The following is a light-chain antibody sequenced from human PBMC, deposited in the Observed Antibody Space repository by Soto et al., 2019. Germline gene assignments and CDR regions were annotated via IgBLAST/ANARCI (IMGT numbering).Light chain of an antibody. J-gene: IGKJ1*01. Sequence: VMTQTPLSLSVTPGQPASISCKSSQSLLHSNGKTYMYWYLQKHGQPPQLLIFELFNRFSGVPGGFSGSGSDTDVALEISRVEAGDVGVYFCMQSRQVPWTFGQGTKVQI. CDR1: QSLLHSNGKTY. V-gene: IGKV2D-29*01. CDR2: ELF. CDR3: MQSRQVPWT.